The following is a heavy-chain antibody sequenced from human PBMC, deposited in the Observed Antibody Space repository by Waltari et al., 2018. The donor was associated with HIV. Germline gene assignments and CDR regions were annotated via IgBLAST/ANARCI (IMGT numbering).Heavy chain of an antibody. Sequence: EVQLVESGGTLVRTGGSLRLYCAASGLNFNDAWLSWVRQAPGKGLEWIGRIKNKTDGEATDYLPPVKDRFIISRNDSEAMVYLQMTGLKADDTGVYYCAEYKSGRRVFDSWGQGTQVSVSS. V-gene: IGHV3-15*02. CDR3: AEYKSGRRVFDS. J-gene: IGHJ4*02. CDR1: GLNFNDAW. CDR2: IKNKTDGEAT. D-gene: IGHD3-3*01.